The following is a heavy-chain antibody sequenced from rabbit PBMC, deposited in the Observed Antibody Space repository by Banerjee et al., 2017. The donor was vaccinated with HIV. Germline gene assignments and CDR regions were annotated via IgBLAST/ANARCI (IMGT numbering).Heavy chain of an antibody. CDR1: GFSLSSYA. V-gene: IGHV1S45*01. J-gene: IGHJ4*01. CDR2: IYAGSSGST. Sequence: QEQLVESGGDLVKPGAYLTVTCTASGFSLSSYAMSWVRQAPGKGLEWIGHIYAGSSGSTYYASWAKGRFTISKTSSTTVTLQITSLTAADTATYFCARHNGITGWAAFNLWGPGTLVTVS. CDR3: ARHNGITGWAAFNL. D-gene: IGHD4-1*01.